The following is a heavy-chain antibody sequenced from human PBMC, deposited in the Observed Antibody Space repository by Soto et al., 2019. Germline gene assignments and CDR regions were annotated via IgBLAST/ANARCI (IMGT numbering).Heavy chain of an antibody. CDR1: GFTFSSYS. V-gene: IGHV3-21*01. Sequence: PGGXLRLSCAASGFTFSSYSMNWVRQAPGKGLEWVSSISSSSSYIYYADSVKGRFTISRDNAKNSLYLQMNSLRAEDTAVYYCASYYYYDSSGLPFDYWGQGTLVTVSS. CDR3: ASYYYYDSSGLPFDY. CDR2: ISSSSSYI. D-gene: IGHD3-22*01. J-gene: IGHJ4*02.